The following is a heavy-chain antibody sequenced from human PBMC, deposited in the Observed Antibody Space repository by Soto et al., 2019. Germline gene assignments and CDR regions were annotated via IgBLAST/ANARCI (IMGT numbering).Heavy chain of an antibody. CDR3: AASLADYSDNGKSEGDYYYYGMDV. Sequence: ASVKVSCKASGFTFTSSAVQWVRQARGQRLEWIGWIVVGSGNTNYAQKFQERVTITRDMSTSTAYMELSSLRSEDTAVYYCAASLADYSDNGKSEGDYYYYGMDVWGQGTTVTVSS. CDR2: IVVGSGNT. J-gene: IGHJ6*02. CDR1: GFTFTSSA. V-gene: IGHV1-58*01. D-gene: IGHD4-17*01.